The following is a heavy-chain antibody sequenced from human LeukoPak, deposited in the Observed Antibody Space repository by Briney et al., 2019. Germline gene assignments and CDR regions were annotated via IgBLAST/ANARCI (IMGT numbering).Heavy chain of an antibody. J-gene: IGHJ4*02. Sequence: PGGSLRLSCAASGFTFSSYGMHWVRQAPGKGLEWVAFTRYDGSNKYYADSVKGRFTISRDNSKNTLYLQMNSLRAEDTAVYYCAKLAAAGIAAAGDDALTFDYWGQGTLVTVSS. CDR3: AKLAAAGIAAAGDDALTFDY. D-gene: IGHD6-13*01. CDR2: TRYDGSNK. CDR1: GFTFSSYG. V-gene: IGHV3-30*02.